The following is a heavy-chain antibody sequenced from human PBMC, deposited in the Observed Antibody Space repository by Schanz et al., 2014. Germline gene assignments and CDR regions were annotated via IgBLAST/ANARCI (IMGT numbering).Heavy chain of an antibody. Sequence: QVQLVQSGAEVKKPGASVKVSCKASGYTFTSHGISWVRQAPGQGLEWMGWITAYNGDTNYAQKLQGRVTMTADTSTSTAYMDLRSLRSDDAAVYDCARAKRFGDMDVWGQGTTVTVSS. V-gene: IGHV1-18*01. CDR1: GYTFTSHG. D-gene: IGHD3-10*01. J-gene: IGHJ6*02. CDR3: ARAKRFGDMDV. CDR2: ITAYNGDT.